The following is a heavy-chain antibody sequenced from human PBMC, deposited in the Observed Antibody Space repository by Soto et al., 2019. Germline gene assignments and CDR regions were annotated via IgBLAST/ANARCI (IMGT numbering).Heavy chain of an antibody. D-gene: IGHD3-16*01. V-gene: IGHV1-18*01. CDR1: GYTFTSYG. J-gene: IGHJ4*02. CDR2: ISAYNGNT. Sequence: QVQLVQSGAEVKKPGASVKVSCKASGYTFTSYGISWVRQAPGQGLEWMGWISAYNGNTNYAQKLQGRVTMTTDTSPSTDYMELRSRRSDDTAVYYCARDAGVSGELYYWGQGTLVTVSS. CDR3: ARDAGVSGELYY.